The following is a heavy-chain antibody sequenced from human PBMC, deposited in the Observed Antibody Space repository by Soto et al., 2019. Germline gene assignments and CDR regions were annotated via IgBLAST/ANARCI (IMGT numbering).Heavy chain of an antibody. V-gene: IGHV6-1*01. CDR3: ARLYSSGWDYYYGMDV. CDR1: GDSVSSNSAA. J-gene: IGHJ6*02. Sequence: SQTLSLPCAISGDSVSSNSAALNWMMQSPSRGLEWLGRTYYRSKWYNDYAVSVKSRITINPDTSKNQFSLQLNSVTPEDTAVYYCARLYSSGWDYYYGMDVWGQGTTVTVSS. CDR2: TYYRSKWYN. D-gene: IGHD6-19*01.